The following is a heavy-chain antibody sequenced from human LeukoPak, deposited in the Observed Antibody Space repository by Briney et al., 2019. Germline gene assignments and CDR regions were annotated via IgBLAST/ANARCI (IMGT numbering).Heavy chain of an antibody. D-gene: IGHD3-22*01. CDR2: ISGSGGST. V-gene: IGHV3-23*01. CDR1: GFTFSSYA. CDR3: AASYYYDSSGYLGDY. Sequence: GGSLRLSCAASGFTFSSYAMSWVRQAPGKGLEWVSAISGSGGSTYYADSVKGRFAISRDNSKNTLYLQMNSLRAEDTAVYYCAASYYYDSSGYLGDYWGQGTLVTVSS. J-gene: IGHJ4*02.